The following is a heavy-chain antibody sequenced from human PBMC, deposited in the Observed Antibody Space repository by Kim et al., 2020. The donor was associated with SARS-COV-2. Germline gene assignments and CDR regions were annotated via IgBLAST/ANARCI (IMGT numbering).Heavy chain of an antibody. CDR2: IYYSGST. Sequence: SETLSLTCTVSGGSISSYYWSWIRQPPGKGLEWIGYIYYSGSTNYNPSLKSRVTISVDTSKNQFSLKLSSVTAADTAVYYCARGRYSSGWYGYWGQGTL. CDR3: ARGRYSSGWYGY. J-gene: IGHJ4*02. CDR1: GGSISSYY. D-gene: IGHD6-19*01. V-gene: IGHV4-59*01.